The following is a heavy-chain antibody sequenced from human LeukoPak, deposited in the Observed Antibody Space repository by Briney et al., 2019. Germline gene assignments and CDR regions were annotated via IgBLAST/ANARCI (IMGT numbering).Heavy chain of an antibody. D-gene: IGHD3-10*01. J-gene: IGHJ4*02. Sequence: PSETLSLTCTVSGGSISSGGYYWSWIRQHPGKGLEWIGYIYYSGSTYYNPSLKSRVTISVDTSKNQFSLKLSSVTAADTAVYYCARESRYGSGSYNFDYWGQGTLVTVSS. V-gene: IGHV4-31*03. CDR1: GGSISSGGYY. CDR2: IYYSGST. CDR3: ARESRYGSGSYNFDY.